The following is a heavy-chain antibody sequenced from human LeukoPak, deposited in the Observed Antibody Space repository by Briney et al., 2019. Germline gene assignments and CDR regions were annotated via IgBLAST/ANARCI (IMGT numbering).Heavy chain of an antibody. Sequence: PSETLSLTCTVSGGSISSGGYYWSWIRQPPGKGLEWIGYIYHSGSTYYNPSLKSRVTISVDRSKNQFSLKLSSVTAADTAVYYCARTSSSSTDAFQIWGQGTMVTVSS. J-gene: IGHJ3*02. D-gene: IGHD6-13*01. CDR2: IYHSGST. CDR3: ARTSSSSTDAFQI. V-gene: IGHV4-30-2*01. CDR1: GGSISSGGYY.